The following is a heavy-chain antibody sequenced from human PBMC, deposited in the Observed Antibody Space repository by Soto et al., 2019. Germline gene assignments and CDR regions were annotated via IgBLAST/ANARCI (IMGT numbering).Heavy chain of an antibody. CDR1: GGTFSSYA. Sequence: SVKVSCKASGGTFSSYAISWVRQAPGQGLEWMGGIIPIFGTANYAQKFQGRVTITADESTSTAYMELSSLRSEDTAVYYCARGTTVDCGGDCYSPYYGMDVWGQGTTVTVSS. CDR2: IIPIFGTA. J-gene: IGHJ6*02. V-gene: IGHV1-69*13. CDR3: ARGTTVDCGGDCYSPYYGMDV. D-gene: IGHD2-21*02.